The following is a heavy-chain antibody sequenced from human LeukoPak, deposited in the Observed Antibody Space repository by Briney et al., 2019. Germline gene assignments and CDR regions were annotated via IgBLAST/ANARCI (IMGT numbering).Heavy chain of an antibody. CDR1: GFTFSGYW. D-gene: IGHD3-22*01. V-gene: IGHV3-74*01. Sequence: GGSLRLSCAASGFTFSGYWMHWVRQAPGKGLGWVSRINSDGSSTIYADSVKGRFTISRDNAKNTLYLQMNSLRAEDTAVYYCARDSTSYDTSARWFDPWGQGTLVTVSS. CDR2: INSDGSST. J-gene: IGHJ5*02. CDR3: ARDSTSYDTSARWFDP.